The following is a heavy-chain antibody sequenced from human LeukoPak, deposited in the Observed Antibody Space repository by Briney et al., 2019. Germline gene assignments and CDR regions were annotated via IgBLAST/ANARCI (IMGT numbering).Heavy chain of an antibody. V-gene: IGHV4-59*08. CDR1: GGSISSYY. J-gene: IGHJ4*02. CDR3: ARQGGYIAPLAL. D-gene: IGHD6-13*01. CDR2: ISYSGNT. Sequence: PSETLSLTCTVSGGSISSYYWSWVRQPPGKGLEWIGYISYSGNTSYNPSLKSRVTISVDTSKNQFSLRLSSVTAADTAVCYCARQGGYIAPLALWGQGTLVTVSS.